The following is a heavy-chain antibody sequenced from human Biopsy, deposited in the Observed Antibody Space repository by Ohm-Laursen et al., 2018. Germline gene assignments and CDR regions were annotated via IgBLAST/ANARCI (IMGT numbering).Heavy chain of an antibody. V-gene: IGHV4-59*01. J-gene: IGHJ5*02. CDR3: ARTPRDSFWSGSYKRGLWFDP. CDR1: GGSIISYH. Sequence: PSETLSLTCSVSGGSIISYHWTWIRQPPGKGLEWIGHVYNGGITNYNPSLKSRVTISKDTSKNQFSLQVNSVTAADTAVYYCARTPRDSFWSGSYKRGLWFDPWGQGTLVIVSS. D-gene: IGHD3-3*01. CDR2: VYNGGIT.